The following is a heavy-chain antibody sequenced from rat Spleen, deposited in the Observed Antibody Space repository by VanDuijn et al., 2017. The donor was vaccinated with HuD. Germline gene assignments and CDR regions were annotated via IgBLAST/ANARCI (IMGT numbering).Heavy chain of an antibody. CDR1: GFSLTSYG. V-gene: IGHV2-16*01. Sequence: QVQLKESGPGLVQPSQTLSLTCTVSGFSLTSYGVTWVRQPPGKGLEWIGEIWGGGSLHYNPALKSRLIISRDTSKSQVFLKMNSLQTEDTAMYFCARWGDYWGQGVMVTVSS. CDR3: ARWGDY. J-gene: IGHJ2*01. CDR2: IWGGGSL.